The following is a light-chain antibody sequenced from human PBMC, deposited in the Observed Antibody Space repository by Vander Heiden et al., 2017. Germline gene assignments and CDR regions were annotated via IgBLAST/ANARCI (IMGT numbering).Light chain of an antibody. CDR1: ALPKQY. V-gene: IGLV3-25*03. CDR3: QSADSSGADVV. Sequence: SYDLTQPPSVSVSPGQTARLTCSGDALPKQYAFWYQQKPGQAPVLVMYKDSERTSGIPDRFSGSSSGTTVTLTISGVQAEDEADYYCQSADSSGADVVFGGGTKLTVL. CDR2: KDS. J-gene: IGLJ2*01.